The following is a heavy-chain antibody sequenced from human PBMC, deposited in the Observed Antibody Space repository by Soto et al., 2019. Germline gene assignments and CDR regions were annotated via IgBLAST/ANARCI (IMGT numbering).Heavy chain of an antibody. CDR1: GYSFTSYW. CDR2: IDPSDSYT. Sequence: EVLLVQSGAEVKKPGESLRISCKGSGYSFTSYWISWVRQMPGRGLEWMGRIDPSDSYTNYSPSFQGHVTISADKSISTAYLQWSSLKASDTAMYYCASVLPYYYGMDVWGQGTTVTVSS. V-gene: IGHV5-10-1*03. J-gene: IGHJ6*02. CDR3: ASVLPYYYGMDV.